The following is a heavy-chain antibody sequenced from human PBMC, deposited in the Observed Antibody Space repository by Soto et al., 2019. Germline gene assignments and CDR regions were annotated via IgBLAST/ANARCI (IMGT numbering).Heavy chain of an antibody. CDR2: ISGRGGTI. CDR1: GFPFSDFY. J-gene: IGHJ4*02. Sequence: QVQLVESGGGLVRPGGSLRLSCAASGFPFSDFYMTWIRRAPGRGLQCLSYISGRGGTIYYADSVKGRFTISRDNAKNSPDLQMDALRGDDTGVYYCARTTWELGVRFDYWGQGALVTVSS. V-gene: IGHV3-11*01. D-gene: IGHD1-26*01. CDR3: ARTTWELGVRFDY.